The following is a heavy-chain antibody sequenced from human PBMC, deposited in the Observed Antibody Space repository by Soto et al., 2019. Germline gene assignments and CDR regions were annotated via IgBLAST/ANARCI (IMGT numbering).Heavy chain of an antibody. CDR3: ARGTPYYYDSSGYYSGWYFDL. D-gene: IGHD3-22*01. Sequence: QLQLQESGSGLVKPSQTLSLTCAVSGGSISSGGYSWSWIRQPPGKGLEWIGYIYHSGSTYYNPSLKSRVTISVDRSKNQFSLKLSSVTAADTAVYYCARGTPYYYDSSGYYSGWYFDLWGRGTLVTVSS. V-gene: IGHV4-30-2*01. CDR1: GGSISSGGYS. J-gene: IGHJ2*01. CDR2: IYHSGST.